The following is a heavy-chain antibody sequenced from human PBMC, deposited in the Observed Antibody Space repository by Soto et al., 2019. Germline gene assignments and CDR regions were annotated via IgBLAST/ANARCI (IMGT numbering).Heavy chain of an antibody. J-gene: IGHJ3*02. CDR3: VRDPSRAWYTPSDI. D-gene: IGHD2-2*02. CDR2: ISYDGSSA. CDR1: GFTFSSYN. V-gene: IGHV3-30-3*01. Sequence: QVQLVESGGGVVQPGSSLRLSCAAYGFTFSSYNIHWVRQAPGKGLECVTVISYDGSSAYYADSVRGRFTISRDNSRNTVYVQTNGMRAEDTAVYYCVRDPSRAWYTPSDIWGKGTMVTVSS.